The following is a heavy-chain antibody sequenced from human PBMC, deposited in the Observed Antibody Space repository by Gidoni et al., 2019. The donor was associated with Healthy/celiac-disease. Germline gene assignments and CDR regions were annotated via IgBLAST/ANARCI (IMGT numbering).Heavy chain of an antibody. J-gene: IGHJ3*02. CDR3: AKSERSVTGYCSGGSCYKYAFDI. V-gene: IGHV3-30*02. CDR2: IRYDGSNK. D-gene: IGHD2-15*01. Sequence: QVQLVESGGGVVQPGGSLRLSCAASGFTFSSDGMHWVRQAPGKGLEWVAFIRYDGSNKYYADSVKGRFTISRDNSKNTLYLQMNSLRAEDTAVYYCAKSERSVTGYCSGGSCYKYAFDIWGQGTMVTVSS. CDR1: GFTFSSDG.